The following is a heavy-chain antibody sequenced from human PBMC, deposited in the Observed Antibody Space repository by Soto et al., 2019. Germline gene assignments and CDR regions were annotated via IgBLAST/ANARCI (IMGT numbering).Heavy chain of an antibody. V-gene: IGHV4-31*03. Sequence: QVQLQESGPGLVKPSQNLTLTCSVSGGSINSGGYYWTWIRQHPGKGLEWIGNIYYSGSTSYKPSLKSRVTISIDTSKTHFSLKLRSVTAADTAVYSCARSSIAKKIDYWGQGTLVTVSS. CDR3: ARSSIAKKIDY. D-gene: IGHD2-2*01. CDR1: GGSINSGGYY. CDR2: IYYSGST. J-gene: IGHJ4*02.